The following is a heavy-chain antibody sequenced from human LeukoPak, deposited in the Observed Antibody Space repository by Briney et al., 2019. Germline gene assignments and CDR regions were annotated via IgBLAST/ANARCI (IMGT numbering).Heavy chain of an antibody. J-gene: IGHJ4*02. CDR1: GGSFNDYY. V-gene: IGHV4-34*01. D-gene: IGHD1-26*01. CDR3: ARDGRFPPEVLPRYYDY. Sequence: SETLSLTCAVYGGSFNDYYWNWIRQPPGKGLEWIGDINLRGSTTYNPYPKSRVTISFDETKNQFFLKQSSVTAADTAVFYCARDGRFPPEVLPRYYDYWGQGTLVTVSS. CDR2: INLRGST.